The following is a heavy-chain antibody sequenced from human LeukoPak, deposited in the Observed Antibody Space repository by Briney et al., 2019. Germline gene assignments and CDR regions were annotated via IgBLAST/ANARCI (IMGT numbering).Heavy chain of an antibody. J-gene: IGHJ6*02. CDR2: ISSSSSYI. CDR3: ARDRRITMVRGADTMDV. CDR1: GFTFSSYS. D-gene: IGHD3-10*01. V-gene: IGHV3-21*01. Sequence: PGGSLRLSCAASGFTFSSYSMSWVRQAPGKGLEWVSSISSSSSYIYYADSVKGRFTISRDNAKNSLYLQMNSLRAEDTAVYYCARDRRITMVRGADTMDVWGQGTTVTVSS.